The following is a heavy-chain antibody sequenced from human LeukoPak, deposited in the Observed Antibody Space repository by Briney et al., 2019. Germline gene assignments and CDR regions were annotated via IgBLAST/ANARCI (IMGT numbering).Heavy chain of an antibody. Sequence: GGPLTLSCAASGFTFSSYIMNWLRQSPGKAREWFSSMSRSSTHIYSADSVKGRFTISRDNGKNSLYLQMNSMRVEDTAVYYCATSYDYWSGFNYWGQGTPVTVSS. J-gene: IGHJ4*02. CDR1: GFTFSSYI. CDR2: MSRSSTHI. V-gene: IGHV3-21*01. CDR3: ATSYDYWSGFNY. D-gene: IGHD3-3*01.